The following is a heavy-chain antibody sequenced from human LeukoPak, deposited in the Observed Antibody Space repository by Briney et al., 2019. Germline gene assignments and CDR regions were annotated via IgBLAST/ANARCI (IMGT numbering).Heavy chain of an antibody. CDR2: IHHTGKN. Sequence: KTSETLSLTCTVSGDSITSFYWSWVRQSPEKGLEWIGYIHHTGKNHYNPSLKSRITMSVDTSRSQFFLKLSSVTAADTAVYHCAKWHERLLAFDSWGQGVLVTVSS. CDR3: AKWHERLLAFDS. CDR1: GDSITSFY. D-gene: IGHD1-1*01. V-gene: IGHV4-59*01. J-gene: IGHJ4*02.